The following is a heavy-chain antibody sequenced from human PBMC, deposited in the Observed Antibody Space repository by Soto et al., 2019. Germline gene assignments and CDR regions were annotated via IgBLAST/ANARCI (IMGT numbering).Heavy chain of an antibody. D-gene: IGHD3-3*01. J-gene: IGHJ5*02. CDR3: ARNDFWSGDNWFDP. Sequence: GGSLRLSCAASGVTFSSYAMHGVRQAPGKGLEWVAVISYDGSNKYYADSVKGRFTISRDNSKNTLYLQMNSLRAEDTAVYYCARNDFWSGDNWFDPWGQGTLVTVSS. V-gene: IGHV3-30-3*01. CDR1: GVTFSSYA. CDR2: ISYDGSNK.